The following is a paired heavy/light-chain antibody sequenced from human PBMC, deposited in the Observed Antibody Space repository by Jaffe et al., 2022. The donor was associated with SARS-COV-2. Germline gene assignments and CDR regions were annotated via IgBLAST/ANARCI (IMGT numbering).Light chain of an antibody. Sequence: IMLTQSPATLSLSPGERATLSCRASQSISSYLAWYQQKPGQAPRLLIYDASHRATGIPARFSGSGSGTDFTLTISSLEPEDFAVYYCQQRSNWPTFGGGTRVEIK. CDR1: QSISSY. V-gene: IGKV3-11*01. CDR2: DAS. J-gene: IGKJ4*01. CDR3: QQRSNWPT.
Heavy chain of an antibody. V-gene: IGHV3-9*01. CDR1: GLTFDDYA. J-gene: IGHJ3*01. D-gene: IGHD2-2*01. Sequence: EVQLVESGGGLVQPGRSLRLSCAASGLTFDDYAIHWVRQAPDKGLEWVSGLNWKTGTIGYADSVKGRFTISRDSAKNSLYLQMNSLRAEDTALYYCAKAWDCTSTTCQGSDVFDVWGQGTMVTVSS. CDR3: AKAWDCTSTTCQGSDVFDV. CDR2: LNWKTGTI.